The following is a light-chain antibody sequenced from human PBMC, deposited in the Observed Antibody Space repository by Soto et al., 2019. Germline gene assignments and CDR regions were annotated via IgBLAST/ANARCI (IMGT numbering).Light chain of an antibody. CDR3: QQYDSSPRT. Sequence: EIVLTQSPGTLSLSPGERATLSCRASQSVGTNYLAWFQQKPGQAPRLLIYATSTRATGIPDRFSGSGSGTDFTLTITRLEPEDFEVYYCQQYDSSPRTLGQGTKVDIK. V-gene: IGKV3-20*01. CDR2: ATS. J-gene: IGKJ1*01. CDR1: QSVGTNY.